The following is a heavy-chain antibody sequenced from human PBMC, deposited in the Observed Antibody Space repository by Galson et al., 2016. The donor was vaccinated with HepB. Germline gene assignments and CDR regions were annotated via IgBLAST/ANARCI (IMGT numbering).Heavy chain of an antibody. CDR1: GCTFTTYD. CDR2: MNPISGNT. V-gene: IGHV1-8*01. J-gene: IGHJ5*02. D-gene: IGHD3-10*01. Sequence: SVKVSCKASGCTFTTYDINWVRQATGQGPEWLGRMNPISGNTGYSQKFQGRVTITRDNSTSAAYLELSSLTPEDTGVYYGARVHRGQDRCDPWGQGTLVTVST. CDR3: ARVHRGQDRCDP.